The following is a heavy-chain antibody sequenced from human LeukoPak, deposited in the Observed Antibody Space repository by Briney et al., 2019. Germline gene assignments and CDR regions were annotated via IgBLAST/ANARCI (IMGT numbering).Heavy chain of an antibody. V-gene: IGHV3-21*01. D-gene: IGHD2-2*01. CDR1: GFTFSSYS. CDR3: AKCQLLFGFDY. CDR2: ISSSSSYI. Sequence: GGSLRLSCAASGFTFSSYSMNWVRQAPGKGLEWVSSISSSSSYIYYADSVKGRFTISRDNAKNSLYLQMNSLRAEDTAVYYCAKCQLLFGFDYWGQGTLVTVSS. J-gene: IGHJ4*02.